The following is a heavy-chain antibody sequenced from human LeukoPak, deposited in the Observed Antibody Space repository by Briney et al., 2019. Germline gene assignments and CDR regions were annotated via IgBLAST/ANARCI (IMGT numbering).Heavy chain of an antibody. CDR2: LHFSGST. CDR3: ARDWDGGFDFNTFDI. CDR1: GASDSASGQY. V-gene: IGHV4-39*07. J-gene: IGHJ3*02. D-gene: IGHD5-12*01. Sequence: SETLSLTCTVSGASDSASGQYWGWIRQPPGKGLEWIATLHFSGSTYYETSLKSRLTISVDTSKNQFSLKLNSVTSADTAVYYCARDWDGGFDFNTFDIWGLGTMVTVSS.